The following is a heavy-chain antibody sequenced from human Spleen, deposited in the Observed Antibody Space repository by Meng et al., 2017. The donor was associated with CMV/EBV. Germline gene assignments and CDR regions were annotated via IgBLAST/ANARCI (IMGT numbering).Heavy chain of an antibody. V-gene: IGHV3-7*01. CDR1: RLTVTNHW. Sequence: GESLKISCEASRLTVTNHWMNWVRQAPGKGLEWVAKINQDGSEKFYVDSVKGRFTISRDNAKRSLYLQMHGLRAEDTAVYYCAKAGGATRYSYYGMDVWVQGTTVPFSS. J-gene: IGHJ6*02. CDR3: AKAGGATRYSYYGMDV. D-gene: IGHD3-10*01. CDR2: INQDGSEK.